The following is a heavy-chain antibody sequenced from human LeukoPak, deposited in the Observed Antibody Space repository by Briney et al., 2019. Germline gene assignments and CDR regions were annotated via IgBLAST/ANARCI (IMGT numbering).Heavy chain of an antibody. V-gene: IGHV3-74*01. J-gene: IGHJ4*02. CDR3: ARVARGSSGYYYFDY. CDR1: GFTFSSYG. CDR2: INSDGTNT. D-gene: IGHD3-22*01. Sequence: GGSLRLSCAASGFTFSSYGMHWVRRAPGKGLVWVSRINSDGTNTDYADSVKGRFTISRDNARNTLYLQMNSLRAEDTAMYYCARVARGSSGYYYFDYWGQGTLVTVSS.